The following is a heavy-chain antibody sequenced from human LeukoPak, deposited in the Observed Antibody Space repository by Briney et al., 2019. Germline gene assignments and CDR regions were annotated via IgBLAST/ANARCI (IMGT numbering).Heavy chain of an antibody. J-gene: IGHJ4*02. V-gene: IGHV4-59*08. CDR1: GGSISSYY. Sequence: SETLFLTCTGSGGSISSYYWSWIRQPPGKGLECIGHVYYSGSTDYNPSLKSRLTISVDSSMNQFSLKLSSVTAADTAVYYCARSARRTSGYLFDYWGQGILVTVSS. D-gene: IGHD3-22*01. CDR3: ARSARRTSGYLFDY. CDR2: VYYSGST.